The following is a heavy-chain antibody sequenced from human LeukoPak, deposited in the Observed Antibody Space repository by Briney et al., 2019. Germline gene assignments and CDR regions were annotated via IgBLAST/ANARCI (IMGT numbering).Heavy chain of an antibody. CDR1: GFTFSSYT. V-gene: IGHV3-21*01. Sequence: GGSLRLSCAASGFTFSSYTMNWVRQAPGKGLEWVSSISMSSSYIYYAESVKGRFTISRDNAKNSLYLQMNSLRAEDMAVYYCARGGPHDYSDYCFDYWGQRTLVTVSS. J-gene: IGHJ4*02. D-gene: IGHD4-11*01. CDR3: ARGGPHDYSDYCFDY. CDR2: ISMSSSYI.